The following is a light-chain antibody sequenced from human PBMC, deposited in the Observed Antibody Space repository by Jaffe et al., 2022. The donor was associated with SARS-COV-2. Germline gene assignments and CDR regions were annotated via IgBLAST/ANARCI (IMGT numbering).Light chain of an antibody. J-gene: IGKJ1*01. CDR3: MQAIQTPRT. CDR2: LGS. V-gene: IGKV2-28*01. Sequence: DIVMTQSPLSLPVTPGEPASISCRSSQSLLHGNGYTYLDWYLQKPGQSPQLLIYLGSNRASGVPDRFSASGSGTDFTLKISRVEAEDVGVYYCMQAIQTPRTFGQGTKVELK. CDR1: QSLLHGNGYTY.